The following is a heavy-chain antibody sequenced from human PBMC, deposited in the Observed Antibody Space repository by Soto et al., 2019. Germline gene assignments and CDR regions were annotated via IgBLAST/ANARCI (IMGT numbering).Heavy chain of an antibody. CDR3: AHRPSVVTPLVGWYDP. D-gene: IGHD3-22*01. J-gene: IGHJ5*02. CDR2: IYWDDDK. CDR1: LFSLSTSGVG. Sequence: SGPTLVNPTQTLTLTCTFSLFSLSTSGVGVGWIRQPPGKALEWLALIYWDDDKRYNPSLKSRLTITKDTSKNQEVLTMSNMDPVDTATYYCAHRPSVVTPLVGWYDPWGQGTLVTVSS. V-gene: IGHV2-5*02.